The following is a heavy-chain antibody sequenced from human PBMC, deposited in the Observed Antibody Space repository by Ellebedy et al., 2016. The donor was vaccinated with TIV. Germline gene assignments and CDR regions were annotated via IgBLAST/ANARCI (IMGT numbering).Heavy chain of an antibody. V-gene: IGHV1-18*04. Sequence: AASVKVSCKASGYTFINYGFIWVRQAPGQGLEWMGWINTYNGNRNYAQKLQGRVTMTTDTSTSTAYMELRSLRSDDTAVYYCARFVDGDYEDYWGQGALVTVSS. CDR2: INTYNGNR. D-gene: IGHD4-17*01. CDR3: ARFVDGDYEDY. CDR1: GYTFINYG. J-gene: IGHJ4*02.